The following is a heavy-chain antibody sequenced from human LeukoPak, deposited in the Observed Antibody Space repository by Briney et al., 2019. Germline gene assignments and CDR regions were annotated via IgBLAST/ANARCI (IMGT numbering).Heavy chain of an antibody. CDR1: AFTFSSYS. D-gene: IGHD3-10*01. J-gene: IGHJ4*02. CDR2: ISSSSSYI. Sequence: AGSLLLSCAASAFTFSSYSMNWVRQAPGKGLEWVSSISSSSSYIYYADSVKGRFTISRDNAKNSLYLQMNSLRAEDTAVYYCARDGYYYGSGTRNFFDYWGQRPVLPVSS. V-gene: IGHV3-21*01. CDR3: ARDGYYYGSGTRNFFDY.